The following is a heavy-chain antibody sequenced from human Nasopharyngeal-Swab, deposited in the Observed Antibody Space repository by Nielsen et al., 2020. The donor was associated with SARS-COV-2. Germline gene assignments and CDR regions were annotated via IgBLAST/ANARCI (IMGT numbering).Heavy chain of an antibody. Sequence: GESLKISCAASEFTFSSYWMSWVRQAPGKGLEWVSVIYSGCSTYYADSVKGRFTISRDNSKNTLYLQMNSLRADDTAVYYCATPRGFSGYDYGYWGQGNLVTVSS. V-gene: IGHV3-66*04. J-gene: IGHJ4*02. CDR2: IYSGCST. D-gene: IGHD5-12*01. CDR1: EFTFSSYW. CDR3: ATPRGFSGYDYGY.